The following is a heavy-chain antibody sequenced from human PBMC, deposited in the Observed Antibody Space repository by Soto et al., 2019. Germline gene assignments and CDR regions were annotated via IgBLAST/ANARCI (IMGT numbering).Heavy chain of an antibody. V-gene: IGHV3-30-3*01. D-gene: IGHD2-2*01. CDR1: GFSFSSYA. CDR3: ARSGVMSTSPYGMDV. CDR2: ISYDGSNK. J-gene: IGHJ6*02. Sequence: QVQLVESGGGVVQPGRSLRLSCAASGFSFSSYAMHWVRQAPGKGLEWVAVISYDGSNKYYADSVKGRFTISRDNSKNTLFLQMNSLRAEDTAVYYCARSGVMSTSPYGMDVWGQGTTVTVSS.